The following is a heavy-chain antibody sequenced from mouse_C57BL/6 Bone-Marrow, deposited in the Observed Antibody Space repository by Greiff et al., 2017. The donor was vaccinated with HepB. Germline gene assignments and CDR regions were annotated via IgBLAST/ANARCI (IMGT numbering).Heavy chain of an antibody. Sequence: EVKLVESGGDLVKPGGSLKLSCAASGFTFSSYGMSWVRQTPDKRLEWVATISSGGSYTYYADSVKGRFTISRDNAKNTLYLQMSSLKSEDTAMYYCARRAGAYWGQGTLVTVSA. J-gene: IGHJ3*01. CDR3: ARRAGAY. V-gene: IGHV5-6*02. CDR2: ISSGGSYT. CDR1: GFTFSSYG.